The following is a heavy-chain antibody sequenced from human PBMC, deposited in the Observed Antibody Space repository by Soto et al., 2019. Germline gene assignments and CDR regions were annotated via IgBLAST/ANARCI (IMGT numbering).Heavy chain of an antibody. CDR1: GFTFSSYG. J-gene: IGHJ6*02. Sequence: GGSLRLSCAASGFTFSSYGMHWVRQAPGKGLEWVAVIWYDGSNKYYADSVKGRFTISRDNSKNTLYLQMNSLRAEDTAVYYCARWDCSGGSCIGGMDVWGQGTTVTVSS. V-gene: IGHV3-33*01. CDR3: ARWDCSGGSCIGGMDV. D-gene: IGHD2-15*01. CDR2: IWYDGSNK.